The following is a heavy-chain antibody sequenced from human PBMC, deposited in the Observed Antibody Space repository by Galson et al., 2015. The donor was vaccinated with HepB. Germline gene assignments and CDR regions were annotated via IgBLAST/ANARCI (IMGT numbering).Heavy chain of an antibody. Sequence: SLRLSCAASGFTFSSYSMNWVRQAPGKGLEWVSYISGSSSTIYYADSVKGRFTISRDNAKNSLYLQMNSLRDEDTAVYYCARVKAVADPNDYWGQGTLVTVSS. CDR1: GFTFSSYS. J-gene: IGHJ4*02. CDR2: ISGSSSTI. D-gene: IGHD6-19*01. V-gene: IGHV3-48*02. CDR3: ARVKAVADPNDY.